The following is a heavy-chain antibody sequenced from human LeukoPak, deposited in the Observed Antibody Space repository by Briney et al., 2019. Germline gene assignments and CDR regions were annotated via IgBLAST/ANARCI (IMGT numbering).Heavy chain of an antibody. V-gene: IGHV1-18*01. D-gene: IGHD7-27*01. CDR1: GYTFTNDG. J-gene: IGHJ3*02. CDR2: IGTKSGNT. Sequence: ASVKVSCTSSGYTFTNDGISWVRQAPGQGLEWMGWIGTKSGNTNYAPSFQARVTLTTDTSSTTAYTELRSLTSDDTAAYYCARTPLGKMHAFDIWGQGTIVTVSS. CDR3: ARTPLGKMHAFDI.